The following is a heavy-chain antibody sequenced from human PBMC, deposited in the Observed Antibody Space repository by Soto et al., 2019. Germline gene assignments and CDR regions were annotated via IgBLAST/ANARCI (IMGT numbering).Heavy chain of an antibody. V-gene: IGHV3-23*01. CDR2: ISGSGGST. CDR3: AKDYDSSGYCDY. CDR1: GFTFSSYA. D-gene: IGHD3-22*01. Sequence: EVQLLESGGGLVQPGGSLRLSCAASGFTFSSYAMTWVRQAPGKGLEWVSTISGSGGSTYYADSVKGRFTISRDNSKNTLYVQMNSLRAEDTAVYYCAKDYDSSGYCDYWGQGTLVTVSS. J-gene: IGHJ4*02.